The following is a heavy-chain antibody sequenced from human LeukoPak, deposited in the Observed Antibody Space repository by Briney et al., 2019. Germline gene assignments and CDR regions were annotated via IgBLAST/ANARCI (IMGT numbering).Heavy chain of an antibody. Sequence: SETLSLTCTVSGGSMSSYYWSWIRQPPGKGLEWIGYIYYSGSTYYNPSLKSRVTISVGMSKNQFSLKLTSVTAADTAVYYCARRSSIITSDAFDIWGQGTMVTVSS. J-gene: IGHJ3*02. CDR1: GGSMSSYY. V-gene: IGHV4-59*12. CDR3: ARRSSIITSDAFDI. CDR2: IYYSGST. D-gene: IGHD3-16*01.